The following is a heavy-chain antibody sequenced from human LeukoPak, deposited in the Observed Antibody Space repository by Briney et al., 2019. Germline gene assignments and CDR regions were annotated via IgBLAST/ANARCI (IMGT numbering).Heavy chain of an antibody. J-gene: IGHJ4*02. Sequence: GASVKVSCKASGGTFTSYAISWVRQAPGQGLELMGGITPIFGTANYAQNPKGKVTMTTNTPTSTAYMDLRSLRPDDTAVYYGAREPYNWNEPMGDYWGQGTLVTVSS. CDR1: GGTFTSYA. V-gene: IGHV1-69*05. CDR3: AREPYNWNEPMGDY. D-gene: IGHD1-20*01. CDR2: ITPIFGTA.